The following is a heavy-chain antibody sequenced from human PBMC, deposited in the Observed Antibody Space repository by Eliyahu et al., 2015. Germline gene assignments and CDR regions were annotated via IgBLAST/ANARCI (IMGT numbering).Heavy chain of an antibody. CDR2: IYTSGST. J-gene: IGHJ5*02. CDR1: GGSXXSGSYY. CDR3: AREGIDYYGSGSPRWFDP. V-gene: IGHV4-61*02. Sequence: QVQLQESGPGLVKPSQTLSXTXTVSGGSXXSGSYYWSWIRQPAGKGLEWIGRIYTSGSTNYNPSLKSRVTISVDTSKNQFSLKLSSVTAADTAVYYCAREGIDYYGSGSPRWFDPWGQGTLVTVSS. D-gene: IGHD3-10*01.